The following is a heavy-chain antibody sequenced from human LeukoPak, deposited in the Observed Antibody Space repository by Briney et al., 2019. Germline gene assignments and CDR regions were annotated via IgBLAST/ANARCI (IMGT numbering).Heavy chain of an antibody. Sequence: PSETLSLTCAVYGGSFSGYYWSWIRQPPGKGLEWIGEINHSGSTNYNPSLKSRVTISVDTSKNQFSLKLSSVTAADTAVYYCARGIPGIAAAGDKSYVQDRNYFDYWGQGTLVTVSS. CDR3: ARGIPGIAAAGDKSYVQDRNYFDY. CDR1: GGSFSGYY. J-gene: IGHJ4*02. V-gene: IGHV4-34*01. D-gene: IGHD6-13*01. CDR2: INHSGST.